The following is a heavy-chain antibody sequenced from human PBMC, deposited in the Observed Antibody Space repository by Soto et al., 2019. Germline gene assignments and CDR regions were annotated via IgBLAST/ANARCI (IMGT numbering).Heavy chain of an antibody. CDR2: IRSKAYGGTT. Sequence: PGGSLRLSCTASGFTFGDYAMSWFRQAPGKGLEWVGFIRSKAYGGTTEYAASVKGRFTISRDDSKSIAYLQMNSLKTEDTAVYYCTREFWDYGDYVFDYWGQGTLVTVSS. CDR1: GFTFGDYA. CDR3: TREFWDYGDYVFDY. V-gene: IGHV3-49*03. J-gene: IGHJ4*02. D-gene: IGHD4-17*01.